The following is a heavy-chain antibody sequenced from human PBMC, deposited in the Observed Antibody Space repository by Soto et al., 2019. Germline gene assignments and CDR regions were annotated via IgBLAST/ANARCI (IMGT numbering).Heavy chain of an antibody. J-gene: IGHJ6*03. D-gene: IGHD2-2*01. Sequence: SETLSLTCTVSGGSISSYYWSWIRQPPGKGLEWIGYIYYSGSTNYNPSLKSRVTISVDTSKNQFSLKLSSVTAADTAVYYCARAAGYCSSTSCFGVATYYYYYMDGWGKGTTVTVSS. CDR1: GGSISSYY. V-gene: IGHV4-59*01. CDR3: ARAAGYCSSTSCFGVATYYYYYMDG. CDR2: IYYSGST.